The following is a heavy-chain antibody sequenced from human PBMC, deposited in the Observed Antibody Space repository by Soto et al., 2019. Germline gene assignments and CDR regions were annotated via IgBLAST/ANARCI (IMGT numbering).Heavy chain of an antibody. V-gene: IGHV1-2*02. Sequence: GASVKVSCKASGYTFTGYYMHWVRQAPGQGLEWMGWINPNSGGTNYAQKFQGRVTMTRDTSISTAYMELSRLRSDDTAVYYCARNYYDSSGKPSGAFDIWGQGTMVTVSS. CDR1: GYTFTGYY. D-gene: IGHD3-22*01. CDR3: ARNYYDSSGKPSGAFDI. J-gene: IGHJ3*02. CDR2: INPNSGGT.